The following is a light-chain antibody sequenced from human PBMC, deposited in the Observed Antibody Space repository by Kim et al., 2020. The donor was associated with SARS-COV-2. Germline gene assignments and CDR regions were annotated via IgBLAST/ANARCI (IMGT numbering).Light chain of an antibody. J-gene: IGLJ1*01. Sequence: QSALTQPASVSGSPGQSITISCTGTSSDVGAYNYVSWYQQQPGKAPKVMIYDVGNRPSGVSDRFSGSKSGNTASLTISGLQAEDEADYYCSSYTTSMTYVFGTGTKVTVL. CDR3: SSYTTSMTYV. CDR1: SSDVGAYNY. CDR2: DVG. V-gene: IGLV2-14*03.